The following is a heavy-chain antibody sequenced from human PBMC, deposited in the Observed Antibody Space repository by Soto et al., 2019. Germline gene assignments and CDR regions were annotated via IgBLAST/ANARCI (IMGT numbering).Heavy chain of an antibody. V-gene: IGHV1-46*01. CDR3: ARGNYYDSSDYSYAMEV. CDR1: GYTFTSYY. Sequence: ASVKVSCKASGYTFTSYYMHWVRQAPGQGLEWMGIINPSGGSTSYAQKFQGRVTMTRDTSRSTVYMELSSLRSEDTAVYYCARGNYYDSSDYSYAMEVWGQGTTVAVSS. CDR2: INPSGGST. J-gene: IGHJ6*01. D-gene: IGHD3-22*01.